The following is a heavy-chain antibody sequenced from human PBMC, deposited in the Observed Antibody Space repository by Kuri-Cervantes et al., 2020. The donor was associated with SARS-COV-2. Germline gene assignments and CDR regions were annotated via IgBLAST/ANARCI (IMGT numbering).Heavy chain of an antibody. Sequence: ASVKVSCKASGYTLTGYYMHWVRQAPGQGLEWMGWINPNSGGTNYAQKFQGRVTMTRDTSISTAYMELSRLRSDDTAVYYCAKGVAAADSYYFDYWGQGTLVTVSS. CDR3: AKGVAAADSYYFDY. CDR2: INPNSGGT. D-gene: IGHD6-13*01. V-gene: IGHV1-2*02. J-gene: IGHJ4*02. CDR1: GYTLTGYY.